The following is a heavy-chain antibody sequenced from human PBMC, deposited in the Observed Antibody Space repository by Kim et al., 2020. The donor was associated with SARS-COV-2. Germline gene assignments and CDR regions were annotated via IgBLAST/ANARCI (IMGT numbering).Heavy chain of an antibody. CDR1: FFPFLLSL. J-gene: IGHJ3*01. Sequence: SLLLSFSSSFFPFLLSLLPFFLPAPWKGLEWVSSISSSSSYIYSADSVKGRFTISRDNAKNSLSLQMNSLRAEDTAVYYCARAGRITMIVVVEGGAF. V-gene: IGHV3-21*01. D-gene: IGHD3-22*01. CDR3: ARAGRITMIVVVEGGAF. CDR2: ISSSSSYI.